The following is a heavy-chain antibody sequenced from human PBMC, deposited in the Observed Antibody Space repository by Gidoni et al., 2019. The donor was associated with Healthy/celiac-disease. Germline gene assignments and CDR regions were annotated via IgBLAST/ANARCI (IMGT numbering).Heavy chain of an antibody. CDR2: INHSGST. V-gene: IGHV4-34*01. CDR3: ARVVPAAMPASSLDY. J-gene: IGHJ4*02. CDR1: GGSFSGYY. Sequence: QVQLQQWGAGLLKPSETLSLTCAVYGGSFSGYYWSWIRQPPGKGLEWIGEINHSGSTNYNPSLKSRVTISVDTSKNQFSLKLSSVTAADTAVYYCARVVPAAMPASSLDYWGQGTLVTVSS. D-gene: IGHD2-2*01.